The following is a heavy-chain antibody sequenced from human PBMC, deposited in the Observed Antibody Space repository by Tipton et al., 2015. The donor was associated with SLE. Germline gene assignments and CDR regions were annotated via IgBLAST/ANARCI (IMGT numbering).Heavy chain of an antibody. CDR1: GGSINDYY. V-gene: IGHV4-4*07. CDR3: ARTAVLAALMMDV. CDR2: FHSSGIL. D-gene: IGHD2-2*01. J-gene: IGHJ6*02. Sequence: TLSLTCIVSGGSINDYYWTWVRQPAGKGLEWIGHFHSSGILNYNPSLKSRVTMSGDTSKNQLSLKLNSVTAADPAVYYCARTAVLAALMMDVWGQGATVTVSS.